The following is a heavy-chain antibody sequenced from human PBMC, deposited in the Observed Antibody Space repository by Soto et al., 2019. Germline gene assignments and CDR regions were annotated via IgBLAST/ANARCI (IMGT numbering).Heavy chain of an antibody. CDR1: AGSSSSGDYY. J-gene: IGHJ3*02. Sequence: SETLSLTCTVSAGSSSSGDYYWSWIRQHPGKGLEWIGHIYYGGSTYYNPSLKSRVTISVDTSKNQFSLKLSSVTAADTAVYYCARRYGSFFDIWGQGTMVTVSS. CDR2: IYYGGST. D-gene: IGHD3-10*01. V-gene: IGHV4-31*03. CDR3: ARRYGSFFDI.